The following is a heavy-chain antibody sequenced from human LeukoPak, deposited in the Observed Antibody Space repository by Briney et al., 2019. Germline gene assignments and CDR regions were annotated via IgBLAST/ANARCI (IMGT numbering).Heavy chain of an antibody. CDR1: GFTFSSYA. J-gene: IGHJ4*02. Sequence: GGSLRLSCAASGFTFSSYAMSWVRQAPGKGLEWVSAISGSGGSTYYADSVKGRFTISRDNSKNTLYLQMNSLRAEDTAVYYCAEQYGYYGDYSSYFDYWGQGTLVTVSS. D-gene: IGHD4-17*01. CDR2: ISGSGGST. V-gene: IGHV3-23*01. CDR3: AEQYGYYGDYSSYFDY.